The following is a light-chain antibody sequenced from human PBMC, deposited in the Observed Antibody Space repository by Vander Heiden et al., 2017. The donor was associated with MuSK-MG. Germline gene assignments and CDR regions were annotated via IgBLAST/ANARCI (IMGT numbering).Light chain of an antibody. CDR1: SGINVGTYR. CDR3: TNWHSSALV. CDR2: YIVVSDK. Sequence: QAVLTQPSSLSASPAAAASLTCTLRSGINVGTYRIYWYQQKPGSPPQYLLRYIVVSDKQQGSGVPSRFSGSKEASATAGILLIPGLQAEDDAYYYSTNWHSSALVVGTGTKLTVL. V-gene: IGLV5-45*03. J-gene: IGLJ1*01.